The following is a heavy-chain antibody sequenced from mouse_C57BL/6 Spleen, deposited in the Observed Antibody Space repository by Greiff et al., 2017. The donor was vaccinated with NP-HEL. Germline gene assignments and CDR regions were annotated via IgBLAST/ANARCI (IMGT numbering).Heavy chain of an antibody. CDR3: ARGRYAMDY. V-gene: IGHV5-4*03. J-gene: IGHJ4*01. CDR1: GFTFSSYA. Sequence: DVMLVESGGGLVKPGGSLKLSCAASGFTFSSYAMSWVRQTPEKRLEWVATISDGGSYTYYPDNVKGRFTISRENAKNNLYLQMSHLKSEDTAMYYCARGRYAMDYWGQGTSVTVSS. CDR2: ISDGGSYT.